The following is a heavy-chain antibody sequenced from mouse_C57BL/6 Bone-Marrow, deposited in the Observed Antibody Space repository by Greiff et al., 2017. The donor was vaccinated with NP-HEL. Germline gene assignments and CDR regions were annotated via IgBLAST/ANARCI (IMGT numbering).Heavy chain of an antibody. J-gene: IGHJ2*01. V-gene: IGHV14-4*01. CDR3: TKIYGSSYEGY. CDR2: IDPENGDT. D-gene: IGHD1-1*01. CDR1: GFNIKDDY. Sequence: VQLQQSGAELVRPGASVKLSCTASGFNIKDDYMHWVKQRPEQGLEWIGWIDPENGDTEYASKFKGKATITADTSSNTAYLQLSSLTSEDTAVYYGTKIYGSSYEGYWGQGTTLTVSS.